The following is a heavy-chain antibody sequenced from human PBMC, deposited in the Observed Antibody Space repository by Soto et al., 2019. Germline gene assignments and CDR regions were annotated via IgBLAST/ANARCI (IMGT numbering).Heavy chain of an antibody. CDR3: ARDPYGGSSGGVYYYYALDV. J-gene: IGHJ6*02. CDR2: ISYSGST. V-gene: IGHV4-59*13. D-gene: IGHD2-15*01. Sequence: KPSETLSLTCTVSGGSITTYYWNWIRQSPGKGLEWIGSISYSGSTNYNPSLRSRITVSIDTSKNQFSLTLSSVTAADTAVYYCARDPYGGSSGGVYYYYALDVWGQGTTVTVSS. CDR1: GGSITTYY.